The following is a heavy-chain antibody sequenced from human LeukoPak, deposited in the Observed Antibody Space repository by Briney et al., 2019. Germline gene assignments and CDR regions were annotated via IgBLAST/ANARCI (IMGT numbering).Heavy chain of an antibody. CDR2: ISGSGGST. Sequence: GGSLRLSCAASGFTFCTYAMSWVRQAPGEGVEWVSGISGSGGSTYYADSVKGRFTISRDNSKTTLYLQMNSLIGDDTAVYPLPIEGGGGNYRYAFDNWGQGTMVTVSS. V-gene: IGHV3-23*01. J-gene: IGHJ3*02. CDR3: PIEGGGGNYRYAFDN. D-gene: IGHD1-7*01. CDR1: GFTFCTYA.